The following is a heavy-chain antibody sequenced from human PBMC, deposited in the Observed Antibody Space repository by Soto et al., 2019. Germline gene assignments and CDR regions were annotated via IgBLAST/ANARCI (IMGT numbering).Heavy chain of an antibody. J-gene: IGHJ3*02. V-gene: IGHV5-51*01. CDR2: IYPGDSDT. CDR3: ARPITMIVVEGDAFDI. CDR1: GYSFTSYW. Sequence: EVQLVQSGAEVKKPGESLKISCKGSGYSFTSYWIGWVRQMPGKGLEWMGIIYPGDSDTRYSPSFQGQVTISADKSISTAYLQWSSLKASDTAMYYCARPITMIVVEGDAFDIWGQGTMVTVSS. D-gene: IGHD3-22*01.